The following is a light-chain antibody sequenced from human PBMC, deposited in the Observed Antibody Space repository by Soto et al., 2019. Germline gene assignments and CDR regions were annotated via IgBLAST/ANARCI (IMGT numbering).Light chain of an antibody. CDR2: AAS. V-gene: IGKV1-39*01. CDR1: QSIGSY. CDR3: QQSYSTPGT. J-gene: IGKJ1*01. Sequence: DIQMTQSPSSLSASVGDRVTITCRASQSIGSYLNWYQQAPGRAPKFLISAASSLQSGVPSRFSGSGSGTDFTLTISSLQPEDFATYYCQQSYSTPGTFGQGTKVDIK.